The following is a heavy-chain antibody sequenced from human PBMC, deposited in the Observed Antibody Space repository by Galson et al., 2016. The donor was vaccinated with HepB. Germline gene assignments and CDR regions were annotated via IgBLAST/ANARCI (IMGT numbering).Heavy chain of an antibody. CDR3: ARDGHKWDFYY. CDR1: GYTFTTLY. J-gene: IGHJ4*02. Sequence: QSGAEVKKPGESLRISCKASGYTFTTLYVHWVRQAPGQGLEWIGRIMPDDGSTIYAQNFQGRVTVTGDTSTSTVYMELSSLTSEDTAVYYCARDGHKWDFYYWGQGSLVTVSS. V-gene: IGHV1-46*01. D-gene: IGHD1-26*01. CDR2: IMPDDGST.